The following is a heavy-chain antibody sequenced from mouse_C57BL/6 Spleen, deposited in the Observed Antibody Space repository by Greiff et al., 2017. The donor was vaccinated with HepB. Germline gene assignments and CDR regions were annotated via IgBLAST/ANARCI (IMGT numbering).Heavy chain of an antibody. D-gene: IGHD1-1*01. CDR3: ARREVTTVVAGGGYFDY. Sequence: QVQLQQPGAELVKPGASVKLSCKASGYTFTSYWMHWVKQRPGQGLEWIGMIHPNSGSTNYNEKFKSKATLTVDKSSSTAYMQLSSLTSEDSAVYYSARREVTTVVAGGGYFDYWGQGTTLTVSS. CDR2: IHPNSGST. V-gene: IGHV1-64*01. J-gene: IGHJ2*01. CDR1: GYTFTSYW.